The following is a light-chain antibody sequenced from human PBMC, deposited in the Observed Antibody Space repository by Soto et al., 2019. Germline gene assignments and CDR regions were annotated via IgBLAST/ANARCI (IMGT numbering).Light chain of an antibody. V-gene: IGKV3-11*01. CDR3: QQRSDWPST. Sequence: DIVLTQSPATMSLSPGERATLSCRASQSVSRYLAWYQQKPGQAPRLLIYYASNRATGIPARFSGSGSGTGFTLTISSLEPEDFAVYYCQQRSDWPSTFGGGTKVEI. CDR1: QSVSRY. J-gene: IGKJ4*01. CDR2: YAS.